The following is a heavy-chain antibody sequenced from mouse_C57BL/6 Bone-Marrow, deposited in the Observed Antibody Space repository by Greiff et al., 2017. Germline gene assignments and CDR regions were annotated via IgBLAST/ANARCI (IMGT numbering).Heavy chain of an antibody. CDR1: GFNIKNTY. Sequence: EVQLQQSVAELVRPGASVKLSCTASGFNIKNTYMHWVKQRPEQGLEWIGRIDPANGNTKYAPKFQGKATITADTSSNTAYLQLSSLTSEDTAIYYCARGGKATVVAYYWYFDVWGTGTTGTVSS. D-gene: IGHD1-1*01. V-gene: IGHV14-3*01. CDR2: IDPANGNT. CDR3: ARGGKATVVAYYWYFDV. J-gene: IGHJ1*03.